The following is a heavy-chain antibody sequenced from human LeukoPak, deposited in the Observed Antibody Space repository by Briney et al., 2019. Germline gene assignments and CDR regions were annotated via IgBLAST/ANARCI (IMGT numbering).Heavy chain of an antibody. CDR2: ISGTGGTT. J-gene: IGHJ5*02. CDR1: GFTFSTYG. CDR3: AKDYEPLVGVQRWGDWFDP. Sequence: VGSLRLSCVGTGFTFSTYGMTWVREAPGKGLEWVSLISGTGGTTSYAESVKGRFTISRDNFKNTLYLQMNSVLGQATALLYFAKDYEPLVGVQRWGDWFDPWGQGTLVTVSS. V-gene: IGHV3-23*01. D-gene: IGHD1-26*01.